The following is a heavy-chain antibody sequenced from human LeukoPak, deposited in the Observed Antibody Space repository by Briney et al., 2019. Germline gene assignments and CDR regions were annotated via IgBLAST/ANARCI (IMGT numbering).Heavy chain of an antibody. Sequence: PGGSLRLSCAASGFTFSSYEMNWVRQAPGKGLEWVSSISSSSSYIYYADSVKGRFTISRDNAKNSLYLQMNSLRAEDTAVYYCARDFSASYYYGSGSYRSYYYGMDVWGQGTTVTVSS. CDR2: ISSSSSYI. J-gene: IGHJ6*02. CDR1: GFTFSSYE. CDR3: ARDFSASYYYGSGSYRSYYYGMDV. D-gene: IGHD3-10*01. V-gene: IGHV3-21*01.